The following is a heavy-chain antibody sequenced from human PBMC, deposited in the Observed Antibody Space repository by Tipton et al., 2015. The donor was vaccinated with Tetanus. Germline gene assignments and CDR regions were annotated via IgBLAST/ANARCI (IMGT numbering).Heavy chain of an antibody. CDR1: GVTWETYP. V-gene: IGHV1-69*01. J-gene: IGHJ3*02. D-gene: IGHD3-22*01. CDR3: AKGSRYYRPHRADGFTI. Sequence: QLVQSGAEVKKPGSSVKVSCKAAGVTWETYPFIWVRQAPGQGLECMGAITPVFGTPKYAQRFQGRLTITADESTDTTYMELTSLTPADTAMYYCAKGSRYYRPHRADGFTIWGQGTMVTVSS. CDR2: ITPVFGTP.